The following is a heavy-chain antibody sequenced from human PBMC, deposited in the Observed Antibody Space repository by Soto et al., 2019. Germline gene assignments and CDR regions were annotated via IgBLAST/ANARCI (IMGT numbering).Heavy chain of an antibody. CDR2: FDPEDGET. CDR1: GYTLTELS. D-gene: IGHD6-13*01. V-gene: IGHV1-24*01. CDR3: ATAGKIAAAGRVWDNWFDP. J-gene: IGHJ5*02. Sequence: ASVKVSCKVSGYTLTELSMHWVRQAPGKGLEWMGGFDPEDGETIYAQQFQGRVTMTEDTSTDTAYMELSSLRSEDTAVYYCATAGKIAAAGRVWDNWFDPWGQGTLVTVSS.